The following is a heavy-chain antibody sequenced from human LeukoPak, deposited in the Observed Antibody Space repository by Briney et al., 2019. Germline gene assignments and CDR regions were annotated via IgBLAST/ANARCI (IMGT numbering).Heavy chain of an antibody. CDR1: RFTFSSSW. J-gene: IGHJ5*02. CDR2: IKQDGSDK. V-gene: IGHV3-7*05. D-gene: IGHD2-2*01. CDR3: ARAAGPAYCSTTSCLNWFDP. Sequence: GGSLRLSCEASRFTFSSSWMSWVRQAPRKGLEWVANIKQDGSDKYYVDSVKGRFTISRDNAKNSLYLEMNSLRAEDTAVYYCARAAGPAYCSTTSCLNWFDPWGQGTLVTVSS.